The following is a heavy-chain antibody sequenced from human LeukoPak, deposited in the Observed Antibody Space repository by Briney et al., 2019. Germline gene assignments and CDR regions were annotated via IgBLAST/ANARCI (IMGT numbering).Heavy chain of an antibody. Sequence: SETLSLTCGVSGGSISGLNWWSWVGQPPGQGLEWIGEISLAGQTNFNPSLNGRVTMSLDKYSNKLYLHLTSVTAADTATYFCSRESGPFCPFGYWGQGTLVIVPS. CDR2: ISLAGQT. CDR1: GGSISGLNW. J-gene: IGHJ4*02. D-gene: IGHD1-26*01. V-gene: IGHV4/OR15-8*02. CDR3: SRESGPFCPFGY.